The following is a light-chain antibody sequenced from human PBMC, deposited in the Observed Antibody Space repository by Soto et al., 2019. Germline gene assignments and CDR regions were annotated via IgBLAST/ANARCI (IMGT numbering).Light chain of an antibody. J-gene: IGKJ1*01. CDR3: QQRSNWPPWG. CDR2: DAS. V-gene: IGKV3-11*01. Sequence: EIVLTQSPATLSLSPGERATLSCRASQSVSSYLAWYQQKPGLAPRLLIYDASNRATGIPARFSGSGSGTDFTLTISSLEPEDFAVYYCQQRSNWPPWGFGQGTKVEIK. CDR1: QSVSSY.